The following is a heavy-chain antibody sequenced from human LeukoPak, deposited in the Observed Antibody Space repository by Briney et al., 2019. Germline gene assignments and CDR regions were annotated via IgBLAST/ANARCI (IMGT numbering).Heavy chain of an antibody. CDR2: IRSKANSYAT. D-gene: IGHD6-13*01. CDR1: GFTFSGSA. V-gene: IGHV3-73*01. Sequence: GGSLRLSCAASGFTFSGSAMHWVRQASGKGLEWVGRIRSKANSYATAYAASVKGRFTISRDDSKNTAYLQMNSLKTEDTAVYYCTSSSWTDYYYYYYMDVWGKGTTVTVSS. J-gene: IGHJ6*03. CDR3: TSSSWTDYYYYYYMDV.